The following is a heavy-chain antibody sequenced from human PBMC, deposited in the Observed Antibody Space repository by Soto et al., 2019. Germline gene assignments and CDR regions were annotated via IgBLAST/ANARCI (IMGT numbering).Heavy chain of an antibody. D-gene: IGHD6-6*01. CDR3: ARAGPDTRWSRSSFDY. J-gene: IGHJ4*02. Sequence: SQTLSLTCAISGDSVSSNSAAWNWIRQSPSRGLEWLGRTYYRSKWYNDYAVSVKSRITINPDTSKNQFSLQLNSVTPEDTAVYYCARAGPDTRWSRSSFDYWGQGTLVTVSS. CDR1: GDSVSSNSAA. CDR2: TYYRSKWYN. V-gene: IGHV6-1*01.